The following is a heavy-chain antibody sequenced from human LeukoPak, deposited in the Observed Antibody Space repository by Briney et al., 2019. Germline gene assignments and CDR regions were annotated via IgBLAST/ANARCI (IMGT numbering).Heavy chain of an antibody. CDR1: GFSFNTYA. CDR3: AQQVGYCGSGIFYFTY. Sequence: GGSLRLSCAASGFSFNTYAMSWVRQAPGKGLEWVSAISNTGGSTYYADSVKGRFTISRDKSKNTLSLQMNSLRAEDTAVYYCAQQVGYCGSGIFYFTYGGQGTLFTVS. V-gene: IGHV3-23*01. D-gene: IGHD2-2*01. CDR2: ISNTGGST. J-gene: IGHJ1*01.